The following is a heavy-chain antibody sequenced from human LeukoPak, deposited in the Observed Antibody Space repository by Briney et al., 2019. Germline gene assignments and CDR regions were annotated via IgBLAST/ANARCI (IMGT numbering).Heavy chain of an antibody. CDR3: AKETGYSGYDCGDY. CDR2: ISGSGGST. Sequence: GGSLRLSCAASGFTFSSYAMSWVRQAPGKGLEWVPGISGSGGSTYYADSVKGRFTISRDNSKNTLYLQMNSLRAEDTAVYYCAKETGYSGYDCGDYWGQGTLVTVSS. CDR1: GFTFSSYA. V-gene: IGHV3-23*01. J-gene: IGHJ4*02. D-gene: IGHD5-12*01.